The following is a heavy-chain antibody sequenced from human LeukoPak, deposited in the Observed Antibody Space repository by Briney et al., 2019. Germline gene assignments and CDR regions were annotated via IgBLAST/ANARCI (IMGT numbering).Heavy chain of an antibody. Sequence: ETLSLTCAVYGGSFSGYYWSWIRQPPGKGLEWVSAISGSGGSAYYADSVKGRFTISRDNSKNTLYLQMINLRVEDTAVYYCAGWYDSNGYAWGQGTLATVSS. CDR1: GGSFSGYY. J-gene: IGHJ5*02. V-gene: IGHV3-23*01. CDR3: AGWYDSNGYA. CDR2: ISGSGGSA. D-gene: IGHD3-22*01.